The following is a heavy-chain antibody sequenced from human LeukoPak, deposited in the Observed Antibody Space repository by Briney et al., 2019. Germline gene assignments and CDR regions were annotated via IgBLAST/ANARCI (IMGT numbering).Heavy chain of an antibody. Sequence: GGSLRLSCAASGFTFYSYGMSWVRQAPGKGLEWVSGISGSGGTTYYADSVKGRFTITRDNSRNTVYLQMNSLRAEDTAVYYCAKDVKTLDAFDIWGRGTIVGVS. V-gene: IGHV3-23*01. CDR1: GFTFYSYG. CDR3: AKDVKTLDAFDI. CDR2: ISGSGGTT. J-gene: IGHJ3*02.